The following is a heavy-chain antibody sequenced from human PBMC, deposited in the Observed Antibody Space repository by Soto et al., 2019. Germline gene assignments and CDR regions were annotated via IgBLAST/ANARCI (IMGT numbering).Heavy chain of an antibody. D-gene: IGHD2-15*01. CDR1: GGTFSSYA. CDR3: AREISGPYYYYYGMDV. Sequence: GASVKVSCKASGGTFSSYAISWVRQAPGQGLEWMGGIIPIFGTANYAQKFQGRVTITADESTSTAYMELSSLRSEDTAVYYCAREISGPYYYYYGMDVWGQGTTVTVSS. V-gene: IGHV1-69*13. CDR2: IIPIFGTA. J-gene: IGHJ6*02.